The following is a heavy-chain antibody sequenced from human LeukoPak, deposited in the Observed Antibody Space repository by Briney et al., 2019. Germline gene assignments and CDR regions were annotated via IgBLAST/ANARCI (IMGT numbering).Heavy chain of an antibody. CDR2: IYPGDSDT. V-gene: IGHV5-51*01. CDR1: GYSFTSYW. Sequence: GESLKISCKGSGYSFTSYWIGWVRQMPGKGLEWMGIIYPGDSDTRYSPSFQGQVTISADKSISTAYLQWSSLKASGTAMYYCARHGSSTSWDYYYYGMDVWGQGTTVTVSS. J-gene: IGHJ6*02. CDR3: ARHGSSTSWDYYYYGMDV. D-gene: IGHD2-2*01.